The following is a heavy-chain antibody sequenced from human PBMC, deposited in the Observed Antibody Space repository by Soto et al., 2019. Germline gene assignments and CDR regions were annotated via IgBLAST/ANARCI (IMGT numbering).Heavy chain of an antibody. CDR3: ARVRGTILGVVLMDV. J-gene: IGHJ6*02. CDR1: GYSFTSYW. CDR2: IDPSDSYT. D-gene: IGHD3-3*01. V-gene: IGHV5-10-1*01. Sequence: GESLKISCKGSGYSFTSYWISWVRQMPGKGLEWMGRIDPSDSYTNYSPSFQGHVTISADKSISTAYLQWSSLKASDTAMYYCARVRGTILGVVLMDVWGQGTTVTVSS.